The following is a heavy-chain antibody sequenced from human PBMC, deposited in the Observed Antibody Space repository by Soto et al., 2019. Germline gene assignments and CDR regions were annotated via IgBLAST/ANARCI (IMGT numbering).Heavy chain of an antibody. CDR1: GFTFSSYA. D-gene: IGHD2-2*01. J-gene: IGHJ5*02. CDR2: ISGSGGST. Sequence: GGSLRLSCAASGFTFSSYAMSWVRQAPGKGLEWVSAISGSGGSTYYADYVKGRFTISRDNSKNTLYLQMNSLRAEDTAVYYCTTDPIYCSSTSCSSPWGQGTLVTVSS. V-gene: IGHV3-23*01. CDR3: TTDPIYCSSTSCSSP.